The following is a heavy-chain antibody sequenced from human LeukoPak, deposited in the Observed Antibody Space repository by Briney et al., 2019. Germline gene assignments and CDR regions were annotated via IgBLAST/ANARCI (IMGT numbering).Heavy chain of an antibody. J-gene: IGHJ6*03. CDR3: ARAPFEYCSSTSCYLYYYYYYMDV. V-gene: IGHV1-69*05. Sequence: ASVKVSCKASGGTFSSYAISWVRQAPGQGLEWMGGIIPIFGTANYAQKFQGRVTITTDESTSTAYMELSSLRSEDTAVCYCARAPFEYCSSTSCYLYYYYYYMDVWGKGTTVTVSS. CDR2: IIPIFGTA. D-gene: IGHD2-2*01. CDR1: GGTFSSYA.